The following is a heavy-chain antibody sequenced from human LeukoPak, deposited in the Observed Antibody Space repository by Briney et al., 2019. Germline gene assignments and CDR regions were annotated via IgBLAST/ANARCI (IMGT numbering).Heavy chain of an antibody. CDR1: GFTFSSYS. CDR3: ARELREGSSGWFYYYYGMDV. V-gene: IGHV3-74*01. D-gene: IGHD6-19*01. CDR2: INSDGGST. Sequence: GGSLRLSCAASGFTFSSYSMNWVRQAPGKGLVWVSRINSDGGSTSYADSVKGRFTISRDNAKNTLYLQMNSLRAEDTAVYYCARELREGSSGWFYYYYGMDVWGQGTTVTVSS. J-gene: IGHJ6*02.